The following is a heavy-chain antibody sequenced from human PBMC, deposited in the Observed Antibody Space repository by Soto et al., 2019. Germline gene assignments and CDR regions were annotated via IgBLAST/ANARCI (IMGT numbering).Heavy chain of an antibody. J-gene: IGHJ4*02. CDR2: VYNSGST. Sequence: SETLSLTCTVSGGSISSNYWTWIGQPPGKGLEWIGYVYNSGSTNYNPSLKSRVTISEDTSKSQFSLKVNSMTAADTAVYYCARYRREAVAGYTLDNWGQGILVTVSS. CDR1: GGSISSNY. V-gene: IGHV4-59*01. D-gene: IGHD6-13*01. CDR3: ARYRREAVAGYTLDN.